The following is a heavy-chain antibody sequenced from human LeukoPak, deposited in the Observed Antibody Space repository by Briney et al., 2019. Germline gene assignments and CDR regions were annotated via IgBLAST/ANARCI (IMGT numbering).Heavy chain of an antibody. CDR1: GFTFSSYA. CDR2: ISYDGSNK. Sequence: GGSLRLSCAASGFTFSSYAMHWVRQAPGKGLEWVAVISYDGSNKYYADSVKGRFTISRDNSKNTLYLQMNSLRADDTAVYYCANTFTRFLEADYWGQGTLVTVSS. CDR3: ANTFTRFLEADY. V-gene: IGHV3-30-3*01. D-gene: IGHD3-3*01. J-gene: IGHJ4*02.